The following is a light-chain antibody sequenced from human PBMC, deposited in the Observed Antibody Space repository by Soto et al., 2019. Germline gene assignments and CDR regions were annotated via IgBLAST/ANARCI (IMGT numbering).Light chain of an antibody. CDR1: QTVSITY. Sequence: VFTQSPGTLTLSPGESAPLSCRASQTVSITYLTRSPQKPGQAPRLLIFGASKRATGSPDRCSGSGSCRDFTLIISGLEPEDYLVYYCQQYGSTSLISFGQGTRLEIK. V-gene: IGKV3-20*01. CDR2: GAS. J-gene: IGKJ5*01. CDR3: QQYGSTSLIS.